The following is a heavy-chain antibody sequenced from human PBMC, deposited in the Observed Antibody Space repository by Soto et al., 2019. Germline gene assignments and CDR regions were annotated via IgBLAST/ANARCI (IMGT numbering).Heavy chain of an antibody. CDR1: GYTVTSYD. CDR3: ARCSGGSCYSRSSYYGMDV. J-gene: IGHJ6*02. CDR2: MNPNSGNT. D-gene: IGHD2-15*01. V-gene: IGHV1-8*01. Sequence: QVQLVQSGAEVKKPGASVKVSCKASGYTVTSYDINWVRQATGEGLEWMGWMNPNSGNTGYAQKFQGRVTMTRNTSISTAYMELSSLRSEDTAVYYCARCSGGSCYSRSSYYGMDVWGQGTTVTVSS.